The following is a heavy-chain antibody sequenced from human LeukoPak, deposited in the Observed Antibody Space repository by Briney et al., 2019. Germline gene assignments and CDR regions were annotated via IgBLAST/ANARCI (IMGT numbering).Heavy chain of an antibody. CDR1: GFTFSTYA. J-gene: IGHJ4*02. CDR2: VSSNVYST. CDR3: AKFLRQYCSGGSCSYFDY. Sequence: AGGSLRLSCSASGFTFSTYAMHWVRQAPGKGLEYVSSVSSNVYSTYYADSVKGRFTISRDNSKNTLYLQMNSLRAEDTAVYYCAKFLRQYCSGGSCSYFDYWGQGTLVTVSS. V-gene: IGHV3-64*04. D-gene: IGHD2-15*01.